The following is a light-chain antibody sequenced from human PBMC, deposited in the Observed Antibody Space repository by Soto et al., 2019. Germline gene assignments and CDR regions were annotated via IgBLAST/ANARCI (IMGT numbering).Light chain of an antibody. V-gene: IGKV3-15*01. CDR2: GAS. J-gene: IGKJ5*01. CDR1: QSVSTK. Sequence: EILMTQSPATLSVSPGETATLSCRASQSVSTKLAWYQQKPGQAPRLLINGASTRATGVPARFSGWGSGTDFTLTISSLEPEDFAVYYCQQRNIWPPVTFGQGTRLEIK. CDR3: QQRNIWPPVT.